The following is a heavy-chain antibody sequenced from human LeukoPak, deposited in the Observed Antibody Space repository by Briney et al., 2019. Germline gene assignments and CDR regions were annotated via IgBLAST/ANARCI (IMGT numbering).Heavy chain of an antibody. CDR3: ARAAVDYYDSNGYYSFDY. CDR2: ISAYNGNT. CDR1: GYSFTSYG. J-gene: IGHJ4*02. V-gene: IGHV1-18*01. D-gene: IGHD3-22*01. Sequence: ASVKVSCKASGYSFTSYGTSWVRQAPGQGLEWMGWISAYNGNTNYAQKFQGRVTMTTDTSTSTAYMELMSLRSDDTAVYYCARAAVDYYDSNGYYSFDYWGQGTLVTVSS.